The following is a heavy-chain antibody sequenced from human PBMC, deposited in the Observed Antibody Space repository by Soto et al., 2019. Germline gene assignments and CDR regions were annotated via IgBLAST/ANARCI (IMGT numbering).Heavy chain of an antibody. CDR2: ISSSSSYI. CDR3: ARSKLLLPQGAFDI. J-gene: IGHJ3*02. V-gene: IGHV3-21*01. D-gene: IGHD2-15*01. CDR1: GFTFSSYS. Sequence: PGGSLRLSCAASGFTFSSYSMNWVRQAPGKGLEWVSSISSSSSYIYYTDSVKGRFTISRDNAKNSLYLQMNSLRAEDTAVYYCARSKLLLPQGAFDIWGQRTMVTVSS.